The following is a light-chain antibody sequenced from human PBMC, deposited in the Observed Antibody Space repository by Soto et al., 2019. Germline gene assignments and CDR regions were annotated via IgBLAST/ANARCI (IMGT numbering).Light chain of an antibody. V-gene: IGKV1D-12*01. CDR3: LQANEFPRS. Sequence: QMTQSPSFVSASIGDRVSITCRASEDISRWLGWYQQKPGRAPSLLIFGATSLRSGVPSRFSATESRTLFTLTITNVQPDDFATYFCLQANEFPRSFGQGT. J-gene: IGKJ2*01. CDR2: GAT. CDR1: EDISRW.